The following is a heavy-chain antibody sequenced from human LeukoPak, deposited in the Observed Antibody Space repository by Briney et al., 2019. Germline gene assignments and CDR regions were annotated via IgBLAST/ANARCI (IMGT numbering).Heavy chain of an antibody. J-gene: IGHJ4*02. CDR1: GDSVSSNSAA. D-gene: IGHD3-10*01. Sequence: SQTLSLTCAISGDSVSSNSAAWNWIRQSPSRGLEWLGRTYYRSKWYNDYAVSVKSRITINPDTSKNQFSLQLNSVTPEDTAVYYCARGSGGVLWFGELSSWIVVWQFDYWGQGTLVTVSS. V-gene: IGHV6-1*01. CDR2: TYYRSKWYN. CDR3: ARGSGGVLWFGELSSWIVVWQFDY.